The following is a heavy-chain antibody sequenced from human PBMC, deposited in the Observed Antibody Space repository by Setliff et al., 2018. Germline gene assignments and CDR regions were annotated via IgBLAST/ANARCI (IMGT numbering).Heavy chain of an antibody. CDR2: ISAYNGNT. D-gene: IGHD4-17*01. V-gene: IGHV1-18*01. J-gene: IGHJ4*02. Sequence: ASVKVSCKASGYTFTNYGISWVRQAPGQGLEWMGWISAYNGNTNYAQQLRGRVTMPSDRSVSTAYRALSSLRSEDTAVYYCARVLYGDYDSIDYWGQGTLVTVSS. CDR1: GYTFTNYG. CDR3: ARVLYGDYDSIDY.